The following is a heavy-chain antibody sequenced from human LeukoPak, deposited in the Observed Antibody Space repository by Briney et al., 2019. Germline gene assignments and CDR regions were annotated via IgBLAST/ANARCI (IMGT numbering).Heavy chain of an antibody. CDR1: GFTFSSYA. D-gene: IGHD3-3*02. CDR2: ISYDGSNK. CDR3: ARDRSISWFDP. J-gene: IGHJ5*02. V-gene: IGHV3-30-3*01. Sequence: GRSLRLSCAASGFTFSSYAMHWVRQAPGKGLEWVAVISYDGSNKYYADSVKGRFTISRDNSKNTLYLQMNSLRAEDTAEYYCARDRSISWFDPWGQGTLVTVSS.